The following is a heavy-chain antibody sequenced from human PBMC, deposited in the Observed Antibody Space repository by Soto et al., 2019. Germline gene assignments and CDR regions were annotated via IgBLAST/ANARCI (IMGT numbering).Heavy chain of an antibody. D-gene: IGHD5-18*01. CDR1: GFTFSSYA. J-gene: IGHJ5*02. Sequence: GGSLRLSCAASGFTFSSYAMSWVRQAPGEGLEWVSAISGSGGSTYYADSVKGRFTISRDNSKNTLYLQMNSLRAEDTAVYYCAKDDRYIRNNWFDPWGQGTLVTVSS. V-gene: IGHV3-23*01. CDR2: ISGSGGST. CDR3: AKDDRYIRNNWFDP.